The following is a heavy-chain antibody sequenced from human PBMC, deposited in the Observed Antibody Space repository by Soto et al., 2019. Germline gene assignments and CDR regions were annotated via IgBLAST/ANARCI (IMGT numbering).Heavy chain of an antibody. V-gene: IGHV4-59*01. Sequence: PSETLSLTCTVSGGSISSYCWSWIRQPPGKGLEWIGYIYYSGSTNYNPSLKSRVTISVDTSKNQFSLKLSSVTAADTAVYYCARGEWLSYDYWGQGTLVTAPQ. CDR1: GGSISSYC. CDR2: IYYSGST. D-gene: IGHD3-3*01. J-gene: IGHJ4*02. CDR3: ARGEWLSYDY.